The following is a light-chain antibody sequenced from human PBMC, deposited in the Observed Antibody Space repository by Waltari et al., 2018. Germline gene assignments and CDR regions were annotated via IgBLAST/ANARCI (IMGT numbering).Light chain of an antibody. CDR1: QDISNY. CDR2: DAS. CDR3: QQYDNLPIT. J-gene: IGKJ5*01. V-gene: IGKV1-33*01. Sequence: DLQMTQSPSSLSASVGDRVTINCQASQDISNYLNWFQQKPGKAPQLLIYDASNLETGVPSRFSGSGSGTDFTFTISSLQPEDIATYYCQQYDNLPITCGQGTRLEIK.